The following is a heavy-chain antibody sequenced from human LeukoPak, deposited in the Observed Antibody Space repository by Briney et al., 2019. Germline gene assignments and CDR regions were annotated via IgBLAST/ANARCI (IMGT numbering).Heavy chain of an antibody. CDR3: ARGSSRSPREAFDI. J-gene: IGHJ3*02. CDR2: FIPVFGPA. Sequence: SVKVSCKASGGTFSNYAVSWVRQAPGQGLEWMGGFIPVFGPANYAQKFQGRVTITADESTSTAYMELSSLKSEDTAVYYCARGSSRSPREAFDIWGQGTMVTVSS. D-gene: IGHD1-26*01. V-gene: IGHV1-69*13. CDR1: GGTFSNYA.